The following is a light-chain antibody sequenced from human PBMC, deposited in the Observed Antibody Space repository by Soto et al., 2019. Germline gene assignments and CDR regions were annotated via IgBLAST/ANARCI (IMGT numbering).Light chain of an antibody. CDR3: QSFDKYLSAVV. CDR2: EVS. J-gene: IGLJ2*01. V-gene: IGLV2-14*01. Sequence: QPASVSGSPGQSITVSCTGTSSDIGGHNYVSWYQHHPGKVPKLIIYEVSNRPSGVSNRFSGSKSGNTASLTVSGLQAEDEADYYCQSFDKYLSAVVFGGGTKLTVL. CDR1: SSDIGGHNY.